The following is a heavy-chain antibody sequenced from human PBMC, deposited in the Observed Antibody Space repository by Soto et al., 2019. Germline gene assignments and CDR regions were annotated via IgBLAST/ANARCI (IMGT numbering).Heavy chain of an antibody. CDR1: GGTFSSYA. V-gene: IGHV1-69*01. CDR2: IIPIFGTA. Sequence: QVQLVQSGAEVKKPGSSVKVSCKASGGTFSSYAISWVRQAPGQGLEWMGGIIPIFGTANYAQKFQGRVTITADESTSTAYMELSSLRSEDTAVYYCASRIDGVDTAMVSYYYYYGMDVWGQGTTVTVSS. CDR3: ASRIDGVDTAMVSYYYYYGMDV. J-gene: IGHJ6*02. D-gene: IGHD5-18*01.